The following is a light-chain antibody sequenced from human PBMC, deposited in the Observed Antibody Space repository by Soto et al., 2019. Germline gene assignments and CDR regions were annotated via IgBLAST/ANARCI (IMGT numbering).Light chain of an antibody. Sequence: DIQMTHSPSSLSAHVEDRVTITCRASQSISSYLNWYQQKPGKAPKLLIYAASSLQSGVPSRFSGSGSGTDFTLTISSLQPEDFATYYCQQSYSTPYAFGQGTRLEIK. J-gene: IGKJ5*01. CDR2: AAS. CDR3: QQSYSTPYA. V-gene: IGKV1-39*01. CDR1: QSISSY.